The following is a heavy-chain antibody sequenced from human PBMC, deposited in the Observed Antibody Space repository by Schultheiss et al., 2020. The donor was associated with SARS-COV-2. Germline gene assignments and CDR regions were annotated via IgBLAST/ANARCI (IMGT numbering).Heavy chain of an antibody. D-gene: IGHD1-7*01. J-gene: IGHJ4*02. CDR2: ISPYNGNT. CDR1: GYTFTDFG. CDR3: TRDPLLGTSPKDY. Sequence: GESLKISCKASGYTFTDFGIHWVRQAPGQGLEWMGWISPYNGNTKYAQKLQDRVTMTTDTSTTTAYMELRSLRSDDTAVYYCTRDPLLGTSPKDYWGQGTLVTVSS. V-gene: IGHV1-18*01.